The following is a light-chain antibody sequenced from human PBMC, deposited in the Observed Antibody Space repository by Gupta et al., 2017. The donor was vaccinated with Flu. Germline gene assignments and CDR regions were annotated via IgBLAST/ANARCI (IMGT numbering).Light chain of an antibody. Sequence: DIVMTQSPDSLAVSLGERATINCKSSQSVLYNSNNKNYLAWYQQKPGQPPKLLIYWASTRESGVPDRFSGSGSGTDFTLTISSLQAEDVAVYYCQQDDSPPYSFGQGTKLEIK. CDR2: WAS. V-gene: IGKV4-1*01. CDR1: QSVLYNSNNKNY. J-gene: IGKJ2*03. CDR3: QQDDSPPYS.